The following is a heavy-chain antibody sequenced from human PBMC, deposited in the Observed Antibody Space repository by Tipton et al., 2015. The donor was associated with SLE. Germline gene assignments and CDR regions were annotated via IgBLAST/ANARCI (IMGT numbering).Heavy chain of an antibody. Sequence: SLRLSCAASGFTFSDYYMSWIRQAPGKGLEWVSPISGSGGSTYYADSVKGRFTISRDNSKNTLYLQMNSLRAEDTAVYYCAKANSMVQGYYSGMDVWGQGTTVTVSS. V-gene: IGHV3-23*01. CDR3: AKANSMVQGYYSGMDV. D-gene: IGHD3-10*01. J-gene: IGHJ6*02. CDR1: GFTFSDYY. CDR2: ISGSGGST.